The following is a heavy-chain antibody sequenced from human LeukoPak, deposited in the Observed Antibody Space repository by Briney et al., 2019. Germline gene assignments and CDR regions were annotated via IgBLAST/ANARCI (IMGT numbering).Heavy chain of an antibody. V-gene: IGHV3-30*03. J-gene: IGHJ2*01. CDR3: ARGLPIVVVPAAIQGGYFDL. CDR2: ISYDGTEQ. Sequence: GGSLRLSCAASGFTFDDYAMHWVRQAPGKGLEWVAIISYDGTEQFYADSVKGRFTISRDSSKNTLYLQMNSLRAEDTAVYYCARGLPIVVVPAAIQGGYFDLWGRGTLVTVSS. D-gene: IGHD2-2*02. CDR1: GFTFDDYA.